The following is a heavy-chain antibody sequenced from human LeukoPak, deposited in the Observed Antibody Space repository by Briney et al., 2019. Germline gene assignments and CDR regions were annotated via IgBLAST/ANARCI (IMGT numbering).Heavy chain of an antibody. D-gene: IGHD3-9*01. V-gene: IGHV3-11*04. CDR1: GFTFSDYY. Sequence: GGSLRLSCAASGFTFSDYYMSWIRQAPGKGLEWVSYISSSGSTIYYADSVKGRFTISRDNAKNSLYLQMNSLRAEDTAVYYCAKRSMLTLRGAFDIWGQGTMVTVSS. CDR3: AKRSMLTLRGAFDI. J-gene: IGHJ3*02. CDR2: ISSSGSTI.